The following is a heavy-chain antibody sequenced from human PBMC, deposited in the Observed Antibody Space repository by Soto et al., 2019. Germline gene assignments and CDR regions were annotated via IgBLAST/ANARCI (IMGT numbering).Heavy chain of an antibody. Sequence: GASVKVSCKASGYTFINYALSWVRQAPGQGLEWMGKISTYNGDTDYAQRLQGRVTMTTDTSTSTASMELRSLRSDDTAVYFCARDSGSGSYYPFDYWGQGTLVTVSS. D-gene: IGHD3-10*01. J-gene: IGHJ4*02. CDR2: ISTYNGDT. V-gene: IGHV1-18*01. CDR1: GYTFINYA. CDR3: ARDSGSGSYYPFDY.